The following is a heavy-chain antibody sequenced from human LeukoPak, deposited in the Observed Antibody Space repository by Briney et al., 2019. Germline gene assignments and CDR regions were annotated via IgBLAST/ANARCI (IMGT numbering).Heavy chain of an antibody. CDR3: ASGISAEESVAIDY. CDR1: GFSFSTYT. V-gene: IGHV3-74*01. J-gene: IGHJ4*02. D-gene: IGHD6-13*01. CDR2: IKYDGSII. Sequence: GGSLRLSCAASGFSFSTYTMNWVRQAPGKGLVWVSRIKYDGSIIRYADSVKGRFTISRDNAKNTLYLQMNSLSAADTAVYYCASGISAEESVAIDYWGQGTLVTVSS.